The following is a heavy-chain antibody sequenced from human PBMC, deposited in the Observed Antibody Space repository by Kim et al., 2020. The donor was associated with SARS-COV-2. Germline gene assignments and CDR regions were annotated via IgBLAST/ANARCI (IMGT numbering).Heavy chain of an antibody. J-gene: IGHJ5*02. V-gene: IGHV4-31*03. D-gene: IGHD1-20*01. CDR2: IYYSGST. Sequence: SETLSLTCTVSGGSISSGGYYWSWIRQHPGKGLEWIGYIYYSGSTYYNPSLKSRVTISVDTSKNQFSLKLSSVTAADTAVYYCARSEYNWNDNGFWFDPWGQGTLVTVSS. CDR3: ARSEYNWNDNGFWFDP. CDR1: GGSISSGGYY.